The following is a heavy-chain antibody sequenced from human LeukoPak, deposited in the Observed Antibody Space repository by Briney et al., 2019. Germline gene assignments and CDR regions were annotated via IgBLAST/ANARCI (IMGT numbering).Heavy chain of an antibody. CDR3: ARGWLYLDY. Sequence: SETLSLTCTVSGGSISSGSYYWSWIRQPAGKGLEWIGRIYTSGSTNYNPSLKSRVTISVDTSKNQFSLKLSSVTAADTAVYYCARGWLYLDYWGQGTLVTVSS. CDR2: IYTSGST. V-gene: IGHV4-61*02. D-gene: IGHD5-12*01. J-gene: IGHJ4*02. CDR1: GGSISSGSYY.